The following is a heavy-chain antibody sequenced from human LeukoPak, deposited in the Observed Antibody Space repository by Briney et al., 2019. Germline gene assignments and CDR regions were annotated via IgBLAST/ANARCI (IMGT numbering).Heavy chain of an antibody. D-gene: IGHD4-17*01. V-gene: IGHV1-8*01. CDR1: GYTFTSYD. CDR2: MNPNSGNT. CDR3: ARAGDYGGNPQFSRNYYYGMDV. Sequence: ASVKASCKASGYTFTSYDINWVRQAAGKGLEWMGWMNPNSGNTGYAQKFQGRVTMTRNTSISTAYMELSSLRSEDTAVYYCARAGDYGGNPQFSRNYYYGMDVWGQGTTVTVSS. J-gene: IGHJ6*02.